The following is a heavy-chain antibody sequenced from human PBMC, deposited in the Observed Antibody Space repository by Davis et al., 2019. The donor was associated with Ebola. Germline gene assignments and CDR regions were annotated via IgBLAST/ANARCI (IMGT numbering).Heavy chain of an antibody. CDR1: GFTFSSYS. CDR2: IKEDGSEK. CDR3: ARDDYDFWGGYSPFYYYGMDV. V-gene: IGHV3-7*01. J-gene: IGHJ6*04. Sequence: GESLKISCAASGFTFSSYSMNWVRQAPGKGLEWVATIKEDGSEKYYVDSVKGRFTISRDNAKNSLYLQMNSLRAEDTAVYYCARDDYDFWGGYSPFYYYGMDVWGKGTTVTVSS. D-gene: IGHD3-3*01.